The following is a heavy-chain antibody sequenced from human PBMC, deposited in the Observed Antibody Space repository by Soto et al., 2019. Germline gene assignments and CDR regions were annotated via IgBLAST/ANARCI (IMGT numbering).Heavy chain of an antibody. CDR1: GDSISGDNW. CDR3: VKNGAYALEY. D-gene: IGHD2-8*01. Sequence: SETLSLTCAVSGDSISGDNWWSWVRQPPEKGLEWIGEIYRGTTPTYHPSLESRVTISVDKSKNHFSLKLNSVTAADTAVYYCVKNGAYALEYWGQGTLVT. V-gene: IGHV4-4*02. J-gene: IGHJ4*02. CDR2: IYRGTTP.